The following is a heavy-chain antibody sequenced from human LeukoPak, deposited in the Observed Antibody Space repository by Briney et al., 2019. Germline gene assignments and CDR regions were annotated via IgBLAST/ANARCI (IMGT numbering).Heavy chain of an antibody. J-gene: IGHJ4*02. Sequence: ASVTVSFSASGYTFTSYDINWVRQATGQGLGWMGGMNPNSGNTGYAQKFPVRVTMTRSTSISTAYMELSSLGPEDTAVYYCARVHPKPGDYWGQGTLVTVSS. CDR2: MNPNSGNT. V-gene: IGHV1-8*01. CDR3: ARVHPKPGDY. CDR1: GYTFTSYD.